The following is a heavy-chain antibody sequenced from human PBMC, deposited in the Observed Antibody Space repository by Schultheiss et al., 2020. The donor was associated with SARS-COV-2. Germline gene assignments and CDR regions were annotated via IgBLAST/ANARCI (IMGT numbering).Heavy chain of an antibody. J-gene: IGHJ3*02. CDR3: ARVGPQLLAAAGAFDI. CDR1: GGTFSSYA. D-gene: IGHD2-2*01. CDR2: IIPIFGTA. Sequence: SVKVSCKASGGTFSSYAISWVRQAPGQGLEWMGGIIPIFGTANYAQKFQGRVTITRDTSASTAYMELSSLRSEDTAVYYCARVGPQLLAAAGAFDIWGQGTMVTVSS. V-gene: IGHV1-69*05.